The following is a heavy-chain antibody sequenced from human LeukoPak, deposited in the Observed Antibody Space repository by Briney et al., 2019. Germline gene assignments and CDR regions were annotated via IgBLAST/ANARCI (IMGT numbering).Heavy chain of an antibody. CDR3: ARDDDISPRHSQY. D-gene: IGHD6-6*01. V-gene: IGHV1-18*01. CDR1: GYTFTTYG. CDR2: ISAYNGHT. J-gene: IGHJ4*02. Sequence: TSVKVSCKASGYTFTTYGISWVRQAPGQGLEWMGWISAYNGHTNYAQNLQGRVTMTTDTSTSTAYMELRSLRSDDTAVYYCARDDDISPRHSQYWGQGTLVAVSS.